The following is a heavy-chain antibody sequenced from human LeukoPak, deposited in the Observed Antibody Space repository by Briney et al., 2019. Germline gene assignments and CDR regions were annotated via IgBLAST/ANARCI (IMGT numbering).Heavy chain of an antibody. J-gene: IGHJ6*02. V-gene: IGHV4-30-2*01. CDR1: GGSISSGGYS. CDR2: IYHSGST. D-gene: IGHD2-2*02. Sequence: PSETLSLTCAVSGGSISSGGYSWSWIRQPPGKGLEWIGYIYHSGSTSYNPSLKSRVTISVDRSKNQFSLKLSSVTAADTAVYYCARGYQLLNRYYYYGMDVWGQGTTVTVSS. CDR3: ARGYQLLNRYYYYGMDV.